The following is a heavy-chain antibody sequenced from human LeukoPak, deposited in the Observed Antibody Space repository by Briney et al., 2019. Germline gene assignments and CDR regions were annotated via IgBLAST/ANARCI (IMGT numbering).Heavy chain of an antibody. CDR3: ARGILGYCSSTSCYEVRFDY. CDR1: GASVSSGSYY. D-gene: IGHD2-2*01. Sequence: PSETLSLTCTVSGASVSSGSYYWSWIRQPPGKGLEWIGEINHSGSTNYNPSLKSRVTISVDTSKNQFSLKLSSVTAADTAVYYCARGILGYCSSTSCYEVRFDYWGQGTLVTVSS. CDR2: INHSGST. J-gene: IGHJ4*02. V-gene: IGHV4-39*07.